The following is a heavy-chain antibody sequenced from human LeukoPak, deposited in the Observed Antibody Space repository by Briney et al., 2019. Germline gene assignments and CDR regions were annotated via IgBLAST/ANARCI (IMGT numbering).Heavy chain of an antibody. CDR2: IYYSGST. D-gene: IGHD3-3*01. J-gene: IGHJ5*02. Sequence: SETLSLTCTVSGGSISSYYSSWIRQPPGKGLEWIGYIYYSGSTNYNPSLKSRVTISVDTSKNQFSLKLSSVTAADTAVYYCARGGGTIFGVVIDWFDPWGQGTLVTVSS. V-gene: IGHV4-59*01. CDR1: GGSISSYY. CDR3: ARGGGTIFGVVIDWFDP.